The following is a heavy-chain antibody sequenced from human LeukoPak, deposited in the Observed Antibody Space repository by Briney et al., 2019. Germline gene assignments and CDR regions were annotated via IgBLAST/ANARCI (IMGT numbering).Heavy chain of an antibody. J-gene: IGHJ4*02. CDR2: ISGSGGST. V-gene: IGHV3-23*01. Sequence: GGSLRLSCAASGFTFSSYAMSWVRQAPGKGLEWVSAISGSGGSTYYADSVKGRFTISRDNSKNTLYLQMNSLRAEDTAVYYCAKDVYCSSTSCYRQQDYWGQGTLVTVSS. CDR3: AKDVYCSSTSCYRQQDY. D-gene: IGHD2-2*01. CDR1: GFTFSSYA.